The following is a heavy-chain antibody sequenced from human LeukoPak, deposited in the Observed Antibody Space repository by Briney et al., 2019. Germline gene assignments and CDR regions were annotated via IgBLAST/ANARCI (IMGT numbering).Heavy chain of an antibody. D-gene: IGHD6-6*01. Sequence: PSETLSLTCTVSGGSISSSSYYWGWIRQPPGKGLEWIGSIYYSGNTYYNPSLKSRVTISVDTSKNQFSLNLTSVTAADTAVYYCARHKLPIDYWGPGTLVTVSS. V-gene: IGHV4-39*01. CDR2: IYYSGNT. CDR1: GGSISSSSYY. J-gene: IGHJ4*02. CDR3: ARHKLPIDY.